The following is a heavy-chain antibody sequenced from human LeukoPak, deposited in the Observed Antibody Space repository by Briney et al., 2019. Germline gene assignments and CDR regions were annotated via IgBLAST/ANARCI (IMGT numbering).Heavy chain of an antibody. Sequence: PGGSLRLSCAASGFTFSNAWMSWVRQPPGKGREWVGRIKSKADGGTTDYAAPAKGRFTISRDDSKNTLYLQMDSLKTEDTAVYYCTTRNYYDRSGYLDYWGQGTLVTVSS. CDR2: IKSKADGGTT. CDR1: GFTFSNAW. J-gene: IGHJ4*02. D-gene: IGHD3-22*01. CDR3: TTRNYYDRSGYLDY. V-gene: IGHV3-15*01.